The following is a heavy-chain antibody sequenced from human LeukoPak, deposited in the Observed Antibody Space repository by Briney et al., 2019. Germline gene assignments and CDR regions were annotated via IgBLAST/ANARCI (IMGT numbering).Heavy chain of an antibody. D-gene: IGHD3-10*02. CDR2: IYYSGST. CDR1: GGSISSSSYY. CDR3: ARETYVDGGFDP. J-gene: IGHJ5*02. V-gene: IGHV4-39*07. Sequence: PSETLSLTCTVSGGSISSSSYYWGWIRQPPGKGLEWIGSIYYSGSTYYNPSLKSRVTISADTSKNQFSLKLSSVTAADTAVYYCARETYVDGGFDPWGQGTLVTVSS.